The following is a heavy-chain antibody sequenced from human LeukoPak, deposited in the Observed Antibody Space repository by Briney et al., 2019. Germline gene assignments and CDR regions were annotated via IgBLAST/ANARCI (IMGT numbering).Heavy chain of an antibody. CDR2: ISGSGGST. CDR3: AKRPGYYDSSGSFIDY. V-gene: IGHV3-23*01. J-gene: IGHJ4*02. Sequence: GGSLRLSCAASGFTFSSYAMSWVRQAPGKGLEWVSAISGSGGSTYYADSVKGRFTISRDNSKNTLYLQMNSLRAEDTAVYYCAKRPGYYDSSGSFIDYWGQGTLVTVSS. CDR1: GFTFSSYA. D-gene: IGHD3-22*01.